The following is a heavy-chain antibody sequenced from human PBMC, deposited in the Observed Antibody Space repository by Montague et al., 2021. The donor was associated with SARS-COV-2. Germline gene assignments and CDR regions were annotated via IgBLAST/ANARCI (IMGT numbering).Heavy chain of an antibody. CDR3: ARAPPGYWGFVVVVAAHFDY. J-gene: IGHJ4*02. Sequence: SETLSLTCTVSGGSISSSSYYWGWIRQPPGKGLEWIGSIYYSGSTYYNPSLKSRVTLSVDTSKNQFSLKLRSVAAADTAVYYCARAPPGYWGFVVVVAAHFDYWGQGTLVTVSS. CDR1: GGSISSSSYY. V-gene: IGHV4-39*07. CDR2: IYYSGST. D-gene: IGHD2-15*01.